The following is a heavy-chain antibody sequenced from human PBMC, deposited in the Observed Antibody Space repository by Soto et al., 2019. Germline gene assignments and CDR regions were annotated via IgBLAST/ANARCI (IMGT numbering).Heavy chain of an antibody. Sequence: PGGSLRLSCAASGFTFSNAWMNWVRQAPGKGLEWVGRIKSKTDGGTTDYAAPVKGRFTISRDDSKNTLYLQMNSLKTEDTAVYYCTTDRSYVSSGYAPAETHYYYYGMDVWGQGTTVTVSS. V-gene: IGHV3-15*07. J-gene: IGHJ6*02. CDR3: TTDRSYVSSGYAPAETHYYYYGMDV. CDR1: GFTFSNAW. D-gene: IGHD3-22*01. CDR2: IKSKTDGGTT.